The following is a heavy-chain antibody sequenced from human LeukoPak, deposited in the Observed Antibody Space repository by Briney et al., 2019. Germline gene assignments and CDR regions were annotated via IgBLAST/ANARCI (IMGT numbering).Heavy chain of an antibody. CDR3: AKFRPITSVAGTIFHY. J-gene: IGHJ4*02. V-gene: IGHV3-23*01. D-gene: IGHD6-19*01. CDR2: ISGNGGST. Sequence: PGGSLRLSCAASGFTFTNYAMSWVRQAPGKGLEWVSAISGNGGSTYYADSMKGRFTISRDNSKNTLYLQMNSLRAEDTAVYYCAKFRPITSVAGTIFHYWGQGALVTVSS. CDR1: GFTFTNYA.